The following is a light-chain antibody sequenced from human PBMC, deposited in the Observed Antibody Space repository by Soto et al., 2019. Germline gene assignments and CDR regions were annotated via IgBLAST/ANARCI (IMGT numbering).Light chain of an antibody. CDR3: CSYSSSRMRSYV. CDR1: SSDIGGFNF. Sequence: QSVLTQPASVSGSPGQSITISCAGTSSDIGGFNFVSWFQQLPGKAPKLLIYEVINRPSGVSNRFSGSKSGNTASLTITGLQAEDEADDYYCSYSSSRMRSYVFGTGTKLTVL. V-gene: IGLV2-14*01. CDR2: EVI. J-gene: IGLJ1*01.